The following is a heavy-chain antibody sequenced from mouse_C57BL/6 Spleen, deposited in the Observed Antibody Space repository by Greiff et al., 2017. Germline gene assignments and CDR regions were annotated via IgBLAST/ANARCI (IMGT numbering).Heavy chain of an antibody. CDR3: TALYYYGSSYGYFDV. D-gene: IGHD1-1*01. CDR2: IRLKSDNYAT. J-gene: IGHJ1*03. CDR1: GFTFSNYW. V-gene: IGHV6-3*01. Sequence: EVKLMESGGGLVQPGGSMKLSCVASGFTFSNYWMNWVRQSPEKGLEWVAQIRLKSDNYATHYAESVKGRFTISRDDSKSSVYLQMNNLRAEDTGIYYCTALYYYGSSYGYFDVWGTGTTVTVSS.